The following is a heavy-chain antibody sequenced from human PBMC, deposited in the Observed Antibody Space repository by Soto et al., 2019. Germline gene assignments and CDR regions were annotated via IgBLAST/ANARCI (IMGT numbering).Heavy chain of an antibody. CDR3: AGNVDTAMVTLAADYYYGMDV. V-gene: IGHV3-30-3*01. CDR2: VSHDGSEK. D-gene: IGHD5-18*01. CDR1: GFTFSNYA. Sequence: GGSLRLSCAASGFTFSNYAMHWVRRAPGKGLEWVAVVSHDGSEKYYAESVKGRVTVSRDNSKNTLYLHLNSLRDEDTAFYYCAGNVDTAMVTLAADYYYGMDVWGQGTTVTVSS. J-gene: IGHJ6*02.